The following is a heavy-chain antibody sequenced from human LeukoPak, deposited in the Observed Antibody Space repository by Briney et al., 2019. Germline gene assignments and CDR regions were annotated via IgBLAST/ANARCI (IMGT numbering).Heavy chain of an antibody. Sequence: PSETLSLTCTVSGGSISSTTYYWGWIRQPPGKGLEWIGRMSYSGSTYNNPSLRSRVTISVDTSKKHFSLKLTSVTAADTAVYYCAKQIAVAGGIACWGQGTLVTVSS. CDR1: GGSISSTTYY. D-gene: IGHD6-19*01. J-gene: IGHJ4*02. CDR2: MSYSGST. V-gene: IGHV4-39*01. CDR3: AKQIAVAGGIAC.